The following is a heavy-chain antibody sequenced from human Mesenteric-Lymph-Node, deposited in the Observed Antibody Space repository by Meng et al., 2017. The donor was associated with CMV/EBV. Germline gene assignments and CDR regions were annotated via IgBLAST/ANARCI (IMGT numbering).Heavy chain of an antibody. CDR3: ATGTDTVSDSFGDNEDY. D-gene: IGHD5/OR15-5a*01. CDR2: LSGSGGST. Sequence: GALRLSWAACGFTCSSYAMSWVRQAPGKGLEWVSALSGSGGSTYYADSVQGRFTISRDKSQPTLSLPMHSLRVEDTAVYYCATGTDTVSDSFGDNEDYWGQGTLVTVSS. CDR1: GFTCSSYA. J-gene: IGHJ4*02. V-gene: IGHV3-23*01.